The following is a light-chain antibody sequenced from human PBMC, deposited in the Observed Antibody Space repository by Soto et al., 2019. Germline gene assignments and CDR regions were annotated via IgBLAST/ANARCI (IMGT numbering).Light chain of an antibody. CDR2: DAS. V-gene: IGKV1-5*01. Sequence: DIQMTQSPSTLSASVGDRVTITCRASQGIRSWLAWYQQKPGKAPKFLIYDASILESGVPSRFSGSGFGREFTLTISSLQPDDFATYYCQQYYDYSTLYTFGQGTKVEIK. J-gene: IGKJ2*01. CDR1: QGIRSW. CDR3: QQYYDYSTLYT.